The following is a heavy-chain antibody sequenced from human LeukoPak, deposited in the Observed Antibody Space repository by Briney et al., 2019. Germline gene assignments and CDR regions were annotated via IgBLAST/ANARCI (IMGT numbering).Heavy chain of an antibody. CDR2: TYYRSKWYN. Sequence: SQTLSLTCAISGVSVSSNSAAWNWIRQSPSRGLEWLGRTYYRSKWYNDYAVSVKSRITINPDTSKNQFSLQLNSVTPEDTAVYYCAREGVAATGDYYYYYGMDVWGQGTTVTVSS. D-gene: IGHD6-19*01. CDR1: GVSVSSNSAA. CDR3: AREGVAATGDYYYYYGMDV. V-gene: IGHV6-1*01. J-gene: IGHJ6*02.